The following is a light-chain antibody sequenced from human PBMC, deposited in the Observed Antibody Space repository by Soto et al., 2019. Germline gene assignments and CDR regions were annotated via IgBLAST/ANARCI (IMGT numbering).Light chain of an antibody. CDR1: SSDVGYYDY. J-gene: IGLJ1*01. CDR3: SSYAGSNNVV. V-gene: IGLV2-8*01. Sequence: QSALTQPPSASGFPGQSVTISCTGTSSDVGYYDYVSWYQQHPGKAPKLLIYEVTKRPSGVPDRVSASKSGNTASLTVSGLRAEDEADYYCSSYAGSNNVVFGSGTKLTVL. CDR2: EVT.